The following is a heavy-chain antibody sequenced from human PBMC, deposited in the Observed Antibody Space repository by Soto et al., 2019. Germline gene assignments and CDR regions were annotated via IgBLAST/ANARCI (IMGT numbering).Heavy chain of an antibody. CDR3: ARGGWGAYYFDY. J-gene: IGHJ4*02. CDR2: IKSDVSTT. CDR1: GFTFSNYW. D-gene: IGHD1-26*01. Sequence: EVQLVESGGGLVQPGGSLRLSCAASGFTFSNYWMHWVRQAPGKGLVWVSRIKSDVSTTSYADSVKGRFTISRDNAKNTLDLQMNSLRAEDTAVYYCARGGWGAYYFDYWGQGTLVTVSS. V-gene: IGHV3-74*01.